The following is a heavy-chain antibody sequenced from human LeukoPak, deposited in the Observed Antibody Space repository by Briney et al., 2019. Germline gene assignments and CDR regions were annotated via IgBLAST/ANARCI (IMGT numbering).Heavy chain of an antibody. J-gene: IGHJ3*02. V-gene: IGHV4-61*02. CDR2: IYTSGST. CDR1: GGSISSGSYY. Sequence: SQTLSLTCTVSGGSISSGSYYWRWIRQPAGKGLEWIGRIYTSGSTNYNPSLKSRVTISVDTSKNQFSLKLSSVTAADTAVYYCARLSMAFDIWGQGTMVTVSS. CDR3: ARLSMAFDI.